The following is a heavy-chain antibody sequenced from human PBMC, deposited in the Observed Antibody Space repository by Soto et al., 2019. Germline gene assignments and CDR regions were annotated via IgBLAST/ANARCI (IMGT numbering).Heavy chain of an antibody. Sequence: GGSLRLSCAASGFTFSSYSMNWVRQAPGKGLEWVSSISSSSSYIYYADSVKGRFTISRDNAKNSLYLQMNRLRAEDTAVYYCARDKTYNWNYFSYYYYGMDVWGQGTTVTVSS. D-gene: IGHD1-7*01. J-gene: IGHJ6*02. CDR3: ARDKTYNWNYFSYYYYGMDV. CDR1: GFTFSSYS. CDR2: ISSSSSYI. V-gene: IGHV3-21*01.